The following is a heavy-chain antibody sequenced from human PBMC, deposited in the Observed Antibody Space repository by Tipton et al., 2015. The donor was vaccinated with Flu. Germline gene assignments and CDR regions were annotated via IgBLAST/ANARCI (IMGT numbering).Heavy chain of an antibody. V-gene: IGHV3-23*01. J-gene: IGHJ4*02. Sequence: SLRLSCVASGFTFNNYPMSWVRQAPGKGLGWVSGIAGGGGSTYYRESVKGRLTISRDNSKNTLYLQMNSLRAEDTAVYYCARGYDILTDGGGYFDYWGQGTLVTVSS. CDR1: GFTFNNYP. CDR2: IAGGGGST. D-gene: IGHD3-9*01. CDR3: ARGYDILTDGGGYFDY.